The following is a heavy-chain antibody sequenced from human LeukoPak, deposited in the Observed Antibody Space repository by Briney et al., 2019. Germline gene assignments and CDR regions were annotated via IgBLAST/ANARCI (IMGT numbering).Heavy chain of an antibody. V-gene: IGHV3-23*01. D-gene: IGHD2-2*01. J-gene: IGHJ4*02. Sequence: RGSLRLSCAASGFTFSSYAMSWVRQAPGKGLEWVSAISGSGGGTYYADSVKGRFTISRDNSKNTLYLQMNSLRAEDTAVYYCAKDGEVVPAAMAVDYWGQGTLVTVSS. CDR3: AKDGEVVPAAMAVDY. CDR2: ISGSGGGT. CDR1: GFTFSSYA.